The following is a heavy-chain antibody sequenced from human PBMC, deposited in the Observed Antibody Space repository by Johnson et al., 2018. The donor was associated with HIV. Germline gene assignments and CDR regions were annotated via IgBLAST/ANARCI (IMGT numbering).Heavy chain of an antibody. Sequence: VQLVESGGGVVRPVGFLRLSCAASGFAFGSYWMHWVRQAPGKGLQWVANINQYGSEEYYVDSVKGRFTISRDNAKNSMYLQMNTLNAEDTAVYYCASSTGMMTDDAFDIWGQGTVVTVSS. V-gene: IGHV3-7*05. J-gene: IGHJ3*02. CDR2: INQYGSEE. D-gene: IGHD3-16*01. CDR1: GFAFGSYW. CDR3: ASSTGMMTDDAFDI.